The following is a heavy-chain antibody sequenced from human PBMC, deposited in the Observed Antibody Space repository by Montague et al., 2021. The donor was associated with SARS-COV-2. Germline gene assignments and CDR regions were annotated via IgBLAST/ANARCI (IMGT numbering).Heavy chain of an antibody. CDR3: ARGRGGYYDSSGYYRTGGAFDI. V-gene: IGHV4-61*02. D-gene: IGHD3-22*01. CDR2: IYTSGGT. Sequence: TLSLTCTVSDDSISSGTYYWSWIRQPAGKGLEWIGRIYTSGGTNYNPSLKSRVAISVDTSKNQFSLKLSSVTAADTAVYYYARGRGGYYDSSGYYRTGGAFDIWGQGTMVTVSS. CDR1: DDSISSGTYY. J-gene: IGHJ3*02.